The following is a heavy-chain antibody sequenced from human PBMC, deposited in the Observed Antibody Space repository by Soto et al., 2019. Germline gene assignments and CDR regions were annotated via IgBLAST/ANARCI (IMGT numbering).Heavy chain of an antibody. CDR2: ISGSAGSS. Sequence: EVQLLESGGGLVQPGGSLRLSCAASVFTFSSYAMSWVRQAPGKGLEWVSAISGSAGSSYYADSVKGRFTISRDNSKNTLYLQMNSLRAEDTAVYYCASQRGIVVVVAGDYWGQGTLVTVSS. CDR3: ASQRGIVVVVAGDY. V-gene: IGHV3-23*01. CDR1: VFTFSSYA. D-gene: IGHD2-15*01. J-gene: IGHJ4*02.